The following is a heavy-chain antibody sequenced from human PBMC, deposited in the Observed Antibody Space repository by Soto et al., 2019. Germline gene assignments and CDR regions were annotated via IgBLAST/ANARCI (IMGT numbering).Heavy chain of an antibody. J-gene: IGHJ5*02. Sequence: QVQLVQSGAEVKKPGASVKFSCKASGYTFTSYGLSWVRQAPGQGLEWMGCISAYNGNTNYAQKLQGRVTMTTDTSTSTAYMELRSLRSDDTAVYYCAREGLVWASPENWFDPWGQGTLVTVSS. CDR3: AREGLVWASPENWFDP. CDR1: GYTFTSYG. CDR2: ISAYNGNT. D-gene: IGHD2-2*01. V-gene: IGHV1-18*04.